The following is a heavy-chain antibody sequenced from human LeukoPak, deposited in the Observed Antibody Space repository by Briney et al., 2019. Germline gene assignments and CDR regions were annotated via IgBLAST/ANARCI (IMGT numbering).Heavy chain of an antibody. J-gene: IGHJ4*02. V-gene: IGHV1-18*01. CDR1: GYTFTRYG. CDR2: INTSSGDT. D-gene: IGHD3-22*01. Sequence: ASVKVSCKASGYTFTRYGITWVRQAPGQGLEWMGWINTSSGDTRYAQKVQGRVTMTTDISTSTAYVELRSLRSDDTAVYYCARDTITMRVVGGLDYWGQGTLVTVSS. CDR3: ARDTITMRVVGGLDY.